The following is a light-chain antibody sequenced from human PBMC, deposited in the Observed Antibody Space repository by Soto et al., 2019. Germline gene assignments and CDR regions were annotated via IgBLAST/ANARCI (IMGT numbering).Light chain of an antibody. CDR3: CSYAGSNSLI. CDR2: EVN. V-gene: IGLV2-23*02. Sequence: QSALTQPASVSGSPGRPITISCTGTNGDVGSYDLVSWYQRYPGEAPKLIIYEVNKRPSGISNRFSGSKSGNTASLTISGLQAEDEAEYDCCSYAGSNSLIFGGGTKLTVL. J-gene: IGLJ2*01. CDR1: NGDVGSYDL.